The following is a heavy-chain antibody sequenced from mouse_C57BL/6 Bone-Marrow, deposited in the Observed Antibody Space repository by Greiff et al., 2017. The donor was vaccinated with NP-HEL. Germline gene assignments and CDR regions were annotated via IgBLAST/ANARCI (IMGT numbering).Heavy chain of an antibody. CDR2: IDPNSGGT. Sequence: VQLQQSGAELVKPGASVKLSCKASGYTFTSYWMHWVKQRPGRGLEWIRRIDPNSGGTKYNEKFKSKATLTVDKPSSTAYMQLSSLTSEDSAVYYCAREYYGSSPYFDVWGTGTTVTVSS. V-gene: IGHV1-72*01. D-gene: IGHD1-1*01. J-gene: IGHJ1*03. CDR3: AREYYGSSPYFDV. CDR1: GYTFTSYW.